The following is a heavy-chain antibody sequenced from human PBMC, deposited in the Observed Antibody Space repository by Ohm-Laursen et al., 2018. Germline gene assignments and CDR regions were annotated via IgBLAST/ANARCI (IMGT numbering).Heavy chain of an antibody. V-gene: IGHV3-23*01. J-gene: IGHJ4*02. CDR1: GFTFSSYA. CDR2: IGGSGDIT. Sequence: SLRLSCAASGFTFSSYAMSWVRRAPGKGLEWVSGIGGSGDITYSADSVRGRFIISRDNSKNTLYLQMNSLRADDTAVYYCAKDFHSGSGSYTDFDYWGQGTLVTVSS. D-gene: IGHD3-10*01. CDR3: AKDFHSGSGSYTDFDY.